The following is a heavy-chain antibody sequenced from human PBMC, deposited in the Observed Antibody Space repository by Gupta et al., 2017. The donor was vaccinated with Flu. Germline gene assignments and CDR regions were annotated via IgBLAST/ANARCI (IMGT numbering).Heavy chain of an antibody. V-gene: IGHV3-48*02. CDR3: ARDPGSSSWYFDY. CDR2: ISSSSSTI. D-gene: IGHD6-13*01. Sequence: EVQLVESGGGLVQPGGSLRLSCAASGFSFSSYSMNWVRQAQGKGLEWFSYISSSSSTIYYADSVKGRFTISRDNAKNSLYLQMNSLRDEDTAVYYCARDPGSSSWYFDYWGQGTLVTVSS. J-gene: IGHJ4*02. CDR1: GFSFSSYS.